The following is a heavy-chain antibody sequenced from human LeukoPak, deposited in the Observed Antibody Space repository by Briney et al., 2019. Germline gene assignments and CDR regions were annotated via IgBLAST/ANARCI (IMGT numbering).Heavy chain of an antibody. CDR2: INWNGGST. V-gene: IGHV3-20*04. CDR3: ARDCSGGSCGLFDY. Sequence: GGTLRLSCAASGFTFSSYGMSWVRQAPGKGLEWVSGINWNGGSTGYADSVKGRFTISRDNAKNSLYLQMNSLRAEDTALYYCARDCSGGSCGLFDYWGQGTLVTVSS. D-gene: IGHD2-15*01. CDR1: GFTFSSYG. J-gene: IGHJ4*02.